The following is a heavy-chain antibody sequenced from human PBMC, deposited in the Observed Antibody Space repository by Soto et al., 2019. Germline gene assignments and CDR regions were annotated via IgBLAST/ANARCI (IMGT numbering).Heavy chain of an antibody. J-gene: IGHJ4*02. D-gene: IGHD3-3*01. CDR2: INPNSGGT. CDR3: ARQSFLGDFGSGYYDY. Sequence: VASVKVSCKASGYTFTGYYMHWVRQAPGQGLEWMGWINPNSGGTNYAQKFQGWVTMTRDTSISTAYMELSRLRSDDTAVYYCARQSFLGDFGSGYYDYWGQGTLVNVSS. CDR1: GYTFTGYY. V-gene: IGHV1-2*04.